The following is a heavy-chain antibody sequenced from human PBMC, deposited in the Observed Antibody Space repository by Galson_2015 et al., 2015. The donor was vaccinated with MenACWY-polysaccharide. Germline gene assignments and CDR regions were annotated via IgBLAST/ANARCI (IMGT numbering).Heavy chain of an antibody. D-gene: IGHD3-10*01. V-gene: IGHV4-39*01. Sequence: ETLSLTCTVSGGSISGSTYYWGWIRQPPGKGPEWIGSIYYSGSTYYNPSLKSRVTISVHASENQFSLELSFVTAADAALYYCARHNFQTGSYFDYWGQGTLVIVSS. CDR1: GGSISGSTYY. CDR3: ARHNFQTGSYFDY. CDR2: IYYSGST. J-gene: IGHJ4*02.